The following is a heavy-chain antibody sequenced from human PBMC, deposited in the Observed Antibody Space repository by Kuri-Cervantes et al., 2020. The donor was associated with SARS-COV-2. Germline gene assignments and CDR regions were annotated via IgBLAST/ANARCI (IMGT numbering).Heavy chain of an antibody. D-gene: IGHD3-9*01. CDR1: GFTFSSYA. V-gene: IGHV3-30-3*01. CDR3: ARAYFDWLLYLTPDY. CDR2: ISYDGSNK. Sequence: GGSLRLSCTASGFTFSSYAMHWVRQAPGKGLEWVAVISYDGSNKYYADSVKGRFTISRDNSKNTLYLQMNSLRAEDTAVYYCARAYFDWLLYLTPDYWGQGTLVTVSS. J-gene: IGHJ4*02.